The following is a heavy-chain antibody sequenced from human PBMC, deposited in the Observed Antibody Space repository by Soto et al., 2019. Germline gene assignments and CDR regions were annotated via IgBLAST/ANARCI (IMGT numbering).Heavy chain of an antibody. Sequence: GGSLRLSCAASGFTVSSNYMSWVLQAPGKGLEWVSVIYSGGSTYYADSVKGRFTISRDNSKNTLYLQMNSLRAEDTAVYYCASSNYGSGSYDSYYYYGMDVWGQGTTVTVSS. CDR2: IYSGGST. CDR3: ASSNYGSGSYDSYYYYGMDV. J-gene: IGHJ6*02. D-gene: IGHD3-10*01. CDR1: GFTVSSNY. V-gene: IGHV3-66*01.